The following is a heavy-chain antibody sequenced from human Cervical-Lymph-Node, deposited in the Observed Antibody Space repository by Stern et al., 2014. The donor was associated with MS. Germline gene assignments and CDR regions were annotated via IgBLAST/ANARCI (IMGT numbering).Heavy chain of an antibody. CDR2: ISSGSSFK. J-gene: IGHJ4*02. D-gene: IGHD5-18*01. CDR1: GFTFSTYS. V-gene: IGHV3-21*01. CDR3: VTGRGYMSGQPDFDY. Sequence: EVQLVESGGGLVKPGGSLRLSCAASGFTFSTYSMNWVRQAPGKGLEWVSYISSGSSFKYYADSLKGRFTISRDNAKNSLYLQMNSLRAEDTAVYYCVTGRGYMSGQPDFDYWGQGALVTVTS.